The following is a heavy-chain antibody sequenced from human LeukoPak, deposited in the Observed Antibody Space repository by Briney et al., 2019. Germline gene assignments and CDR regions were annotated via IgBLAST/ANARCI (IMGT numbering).Heavy chain of an antibody. V-gene: IGHV3-30*18. J-gene: IGHJ4*01. CDR2: ISTDGRDK. Sequence: GGSLRLSCAASGFTFSSHAMHWVRQAPGKGLEWVAVISTDGRDKHHAESVKGRFTISRDNSKNTLYLQMNSLRPEDTAVYYCAKDKARAADYYFDYWGHGTLVTVSS. D-gene: IGHD6-13*01. CDR1: GFTFSSHA. CDR3: AKDKARAADYYFDY.